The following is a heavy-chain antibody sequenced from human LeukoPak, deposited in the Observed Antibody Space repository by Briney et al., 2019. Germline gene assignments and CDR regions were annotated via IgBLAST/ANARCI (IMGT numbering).Heavy chain of an antibody. D-gene: IGHD7-27*01. CDR3: ARDLIPGDGDY. Sequence: GGSLRLSCAASGFTFSGYAMHWVRQPPGKGLEWVAVISYDGSNKYYANSVKGRFTISRDNSKNTLYLQMNSLRAEDTAVYYCARDLIPGDGDYWGQGTLVTVSS. V-gene: IGHV3-30-3*01. CDR2: ISYDGSNK. J-gene: IGHJ4*02. CDR1: GFTFSGYA.